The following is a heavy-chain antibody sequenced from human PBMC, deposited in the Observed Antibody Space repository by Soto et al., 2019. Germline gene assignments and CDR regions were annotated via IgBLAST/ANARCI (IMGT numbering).Heavy chain of an antibody. Sequence: ASVKVSCKASGYTFTSYDINWVRQATGQGPEWMGWMNPNSGNTGYAQKFQGRVIMTRNTSISTAYMELSSLRSEDTAVYYCARQRPIVVVVAARTGSWFDPWGQGTLVTVSS. CDR2: MNPNSGNT. CDR3: ARQRPIVVVVAARTGSWFDP. V-gene: IGHV1-8*01. CDR1: GYTFTSYD. D-gene: IGHD2-15*01. J-gene: IGHJ5*02.